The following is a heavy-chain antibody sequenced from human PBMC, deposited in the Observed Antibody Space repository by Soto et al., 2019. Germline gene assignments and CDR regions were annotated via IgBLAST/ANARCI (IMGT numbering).Heavy chain of an antibody. CDR1: GFTFSSYG. CDR3: AKDQNKSWVEHAFDI. Sequence: VGSLRLSCAASGFTFSSYGMHWVRQAPGKGLEWVAVISYDGSNKYYADSVKGRFTISRDNSKNTLYLQMNSLRAEDTAVYYCAKDQNKSWVEHAFDIWGQGTMVTVSS. CDR2: ISYDGSNK. V-gene: IGHV3-30*18. D-gene: IGHD2-15*01. J-gene: IGHJ3*02.